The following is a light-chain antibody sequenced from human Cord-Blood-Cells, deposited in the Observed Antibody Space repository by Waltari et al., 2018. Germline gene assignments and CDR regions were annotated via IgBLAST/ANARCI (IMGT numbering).Light chain of an antibody. V-gene: IGLV1-44*01. CDR3: AAWDDSLNGNWV. CDR1: SSNIGSNT. Sequence: QSVLTQPPSASGTPGQRVTISCSGSSSNIGSNTVNWYQQLPGTAPKLLIYSNNQRPSGVPDGFSGSKSGTSASLAISGLQSEDEADYYCAAWDDSLNGNWVFGGGTKLTVL. CDR2: SNN. J-gene: IGLJ3*02.